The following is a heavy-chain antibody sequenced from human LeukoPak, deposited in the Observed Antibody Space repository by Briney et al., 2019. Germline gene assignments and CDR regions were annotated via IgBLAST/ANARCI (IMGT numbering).Heavy chain of an antibody. V-gene: IGHV3-74*01. CDR1: GFTFKLYW. Sequence: GGSLRLSCPASGFTFKLYWMHWVRQVPGKGPVWVARINDDGSDTVYADSVKGRFTISRDDAKNMLFLQMNSLRGEDTAVYHCVRGGPSTWFWGQGTLVTVSS. CDR3: VRGGPSTWF. CDR2: INDDGSDT. J-gene: IGHJ4*02. D-gene: IGHD3-22*01.